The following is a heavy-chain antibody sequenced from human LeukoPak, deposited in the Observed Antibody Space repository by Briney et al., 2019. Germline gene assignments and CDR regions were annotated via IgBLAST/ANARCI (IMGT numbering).Heavy chain of an antibody. CDR1: GYTFTSYG. D-gene: IGHD2-2*01. J-gene: IGHJ4*02. CDR2: ISAYNGNA. V-gene: IGHV1-18*04. Sequence: GASVKVSCKASGYTFTSYGISWVRQAPGQGLEWMGWISAYNGNANYAQKLQGRVTMTTDTSTSTAYMELRSPRSDDTAVYYCARHLLGRYQLLLDYWGQGTLVTVSS. CDR3: ARHLLGRYQLLLDY.